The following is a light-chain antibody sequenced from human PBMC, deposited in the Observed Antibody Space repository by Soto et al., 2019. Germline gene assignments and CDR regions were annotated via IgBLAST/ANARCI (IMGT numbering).Light chain of an antibody. V-gene: IGKV1-39*01. Sequence: DLQMTQSPSSLSASVGDRVTITCRASQSISTYLNWYQQKPGKAPNLLIYAASTLQRGVPSRFSGSGSGTDFTLTISSLQAEDFATYYCQQSSRTPVTFGQGTRLEIK. CDR2: AAS. CDR1: QSISTY. J-gene: IGKJ5*01. CDR3: QQSSRTPVT.